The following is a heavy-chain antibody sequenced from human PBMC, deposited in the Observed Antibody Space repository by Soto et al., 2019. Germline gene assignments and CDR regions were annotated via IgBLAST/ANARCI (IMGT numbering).Heavy chain of an antibody. CDR3: AKEWRKSGNYCFDY. V-gene: IGHV3-23*01. CDR2: ISGSGAST. D-gene: IGHD1-26*01. CDR1: GFTFSSYA. Sequence: GGSLRLSCVASGFTFSSYAMSWVRQAPGKGPEWVSGISGSGASTYYADSVKGRFTISRDNSKNTIYLQMNSLRGEDTAVYYCAKEWRKSGNYCFDYWGQGTLVTVSS. J-gene: IGHJ4*02.